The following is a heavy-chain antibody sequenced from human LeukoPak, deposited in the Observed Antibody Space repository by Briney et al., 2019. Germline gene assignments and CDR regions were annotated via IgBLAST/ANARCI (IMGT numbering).Heavy chain of an antibody. V-gene: IGHV3-23*01. CDR1: EFTFSSYA. Sequence: GGSLRLSCAASEFTFSSYAMQWVRQAPGKGLEWVSGITVSGGTTYYTNSVKGRFTISRDNSKNTLYLQMNSLRAEDTALYYCARDLRVVITGSFDSWGQGTLVTVSS. CDR3: ARDLRVVITGSFDS. J-gene: IGHJ4*02. CDR2: ITVSGGTT. D-gene: IGHD3-22*01.